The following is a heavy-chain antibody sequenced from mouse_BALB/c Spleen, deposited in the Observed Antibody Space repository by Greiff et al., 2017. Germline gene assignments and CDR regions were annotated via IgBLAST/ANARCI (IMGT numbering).Heavy chain of an antibody. D-gene: IGHD2-1*01. V-gene: IGHV5-6-5*01. J-gene: IGHJ4*01. CDR1: GFTFSSYA. Sequence: EVMLVESGGGLVKPGGSLKLSCAASGFTFSSYAMSWVRQTPEKRLEWVASISSGGSTYYPDSVKGRFTISRDNARNILYLQMSSLRSEDTAMYYWARGGNYVGYYAMDYWGQGTSVTVSS. CDR3: ARGGNYVGYYAMDY. CDR2: ISSGGST.